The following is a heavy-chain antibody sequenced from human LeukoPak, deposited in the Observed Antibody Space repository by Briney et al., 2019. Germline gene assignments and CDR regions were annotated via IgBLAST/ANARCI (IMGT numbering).Heavy chain of an antibody. V-gene: IGHV3-13*01. CDR2: IGTAGDT. J-gene: IGHJ4*02. CDR1: GFTFSSYD. D-gene: IGHD2-15*01. Sequence: GGSLRLSCAASGFTFSSYDMHWVRQATGKGLEWVSAIGTAGDTYYPGSVKGRFTISRENAKNSLYLQMNSLRAEDTAVYYCASSRGEEVATPFDYWGQGTLVTVSS. CDR3: ASSRGEEVATPFDY.